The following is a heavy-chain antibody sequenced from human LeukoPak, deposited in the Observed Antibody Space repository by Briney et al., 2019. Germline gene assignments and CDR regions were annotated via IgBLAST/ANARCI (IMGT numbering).Heavy chain of an antibody. J-gene: IGHJ4*02. CDR3: ARVVPPIWSGYYDFDY. CDR2: INPNSGGT. Sequence: ASVKVSCKASGYTFTSYAMHWVRQAPGQRLEWMGWINPNSGGTNYAQKFQGRVTMTRDTSISTAYMELSRLRSDDTAVYYCARVVPPIWSGYYDFDYWGQGTLVTVSS. CDR1: GYTFTSYA. D-gene: IGHD3-3*01. V-gene: IGHV1-2*02.